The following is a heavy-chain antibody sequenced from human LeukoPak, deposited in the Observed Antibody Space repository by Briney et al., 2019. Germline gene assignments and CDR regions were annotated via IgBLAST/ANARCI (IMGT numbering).Heavy chain of an antibody. CDR1: GYTFTSYD. CDR2: MNPNSGNT. CDR3: ARGMYYYDSSGYFYGMDV. D-gene: IGHD3-22*01. Sequence: GASVKVSCKASGYTFTSYDINWVRQATGQGLEWMGWMNPNSGNTGYAQKFQGRVTMTRNTSISTAYMELSSLRSEDTAVYYCARGMYYYDSSGYFYGMDVWGQRTTVTVSS. V-gene: IGHV1-8*02. J-gene: IGHJ6*02.